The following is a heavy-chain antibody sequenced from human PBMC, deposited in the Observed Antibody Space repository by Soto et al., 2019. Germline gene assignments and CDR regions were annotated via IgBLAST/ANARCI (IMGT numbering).Heavy chain of an antibody. J-gene: IGHJ5*02. CDR2: TFYSGAT. CDR3: ARVQPYDYGANTGWLDP. CDR1: GCSISSGGYY. Sequence: PSETLSLTCTFSGCSISSGGYYWSWIRQHPGKGLKWIGYTFYSGATYYNPSLKSRTIISVDTSKNQFSLTLTSLTAADTAVYYCARVQPYDYGANTGWLDPWGQGTLVTVSS. V-gene: IGHV4-31*03. D-gene: IGHD4-17*01.